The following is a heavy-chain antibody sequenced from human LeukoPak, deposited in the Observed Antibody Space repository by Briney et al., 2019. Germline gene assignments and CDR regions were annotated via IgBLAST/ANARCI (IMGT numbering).Heavy chain of an antibody. CDR2: IYPGDSDT. CDR3: ARSSGSYYSGAYYFDY. J-gene: IGHJ4*02. V-gene: IGHV5-51*01. Sequence: GESLKISCKGSGYSFTNYCIGWVRQMPRKGLEWMGIIYPGDSDTRYSSSFQGQVTISADKSISTAYLQWSSLKASDTAIYYCARSSGSYYSGAYYFDYWGQGTLVTVSS. CDR1: GYSFTNYC. D-gene: IGHD3-10*01.